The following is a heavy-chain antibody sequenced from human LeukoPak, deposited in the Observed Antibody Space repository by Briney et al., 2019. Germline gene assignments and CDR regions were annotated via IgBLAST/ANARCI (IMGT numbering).Heavy chain of an antibody. D-gene: IGHD3-22*01. J-gene: IGHJ4*02. Sequence: SGGSLRLSCAASGFTFSSYSMNWVRQAPGKGLGWVSSISSSSSYIYYADSVKGRFTISRDNAKNSLYLQMNSLRAEDTAVYYCARDWETYYYDSSGYYPFDYWGQGTLVTVSS. CDR3: ARDWETYYYDSSGYYPFDY. V-gene: IGHV3-21*01. CDR2: ISSSSSYI. CDR1: GFTFSSYS.